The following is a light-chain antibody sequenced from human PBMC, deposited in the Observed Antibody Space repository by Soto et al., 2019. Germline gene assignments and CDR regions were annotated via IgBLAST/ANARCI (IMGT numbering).Light chain of an antibody. Sequence: EIVLTQSPATLSLSPGERATLSCRASQSVSSYLAWYQQKPGQAPRLLIYDASNRATGIPGRFSGSGSGTDFTLTIRSLEPEDFAVYYCQQRSMRTFTLGPGTKVDIK. V-gene: IGKV3-11*01. CDR3: QQRSMRTFT. J-gene: IGKJ3*01. CDR1: QSVSSY. CDR2: DAS.